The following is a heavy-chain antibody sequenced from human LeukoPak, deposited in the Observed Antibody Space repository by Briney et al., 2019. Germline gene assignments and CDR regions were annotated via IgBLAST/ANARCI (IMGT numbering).Heavy chain of an antibody. J-gene: IGHJ4*02. Sequence: ASVKVSCKASGYTFSDYIIHWVRQAPGQGLEWMGCITPSNGVTYYAQRFQRRVTVTRDTSITTAYMDLSGLTSDDTAVYYCAKEAGGFDSWGQGTLVTVSS. D-gene: IGHD1-26*01. V-gene: IGHV1-2*02. CDR3: AKEAGGFDS. CDR2: ITPSNGVT. CDR1: GYTFSDYI.